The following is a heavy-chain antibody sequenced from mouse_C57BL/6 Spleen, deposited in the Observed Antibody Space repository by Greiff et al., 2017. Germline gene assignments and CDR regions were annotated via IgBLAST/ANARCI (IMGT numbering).Heavy chain of an antibody. D-gene: IGHD2-3*01. CDR1: GFTFSSYA. CDR3: ARVTDGSFAY. Sequence: DVKLVESGGGLVKPGGSLKLSCAASGFTFSSYAMSWVRQTPEKRLEWVATISDGGSYTYYPDNVKGRFTISRDNAKNNLYLQMSHLKSEDTAMYYCARVTDGSFAYWGQGTLVTVSA. V-gene: IGHV5-4*03. CDR2: ISDGGSYT. J-gene: IGHJ3*01.